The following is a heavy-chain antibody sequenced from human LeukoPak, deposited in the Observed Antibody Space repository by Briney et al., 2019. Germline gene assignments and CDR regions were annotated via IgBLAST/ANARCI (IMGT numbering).Heavy chain of an antibody. J-gene: IGHJ6*02. Sequence: PGGSLRLSCAASGFIFSDYYMSWIRQAPGKGLEWVSYISSSGSTIYYADSVKGRFTISMDNAKNSLYLQMNSLRAEDTAVYYCAREGREKGGIQLWLGPRNYYYYGMDVWGQGTRSPSP. D-gene: IGHD5-18*01. CDR2: ISSSGSTI. CDR3: AREGREKGGIQLWLGPRNYYYYGMDV. V-gene: IGHV3-11*01. CDR1: GFIFSDYY.